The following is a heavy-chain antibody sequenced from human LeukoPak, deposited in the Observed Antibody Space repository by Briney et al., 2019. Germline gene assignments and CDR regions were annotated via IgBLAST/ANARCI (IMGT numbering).Heavy chain of an antibody. CDR2: INTNTGNP. V-gene: IGHV7-4-1*02. CDR3: ARAGGHPVLRFLEWLPNYYYYMDV. Sequence: GASVKVSCKASGYTFTGYYMHWVRQAPGQGLEWMGWINTNTGNPTYAQGFTGRFVFSLDTSVSTAYLQISSLKAEDTAVYYCARAGGHPVLRFLEWLPNYYYYMDVWGKGTTVTVSS. CDR1: GYTFTGYY. D-gene: IGHD3-3*01. J-gene: IGHJ6*03.